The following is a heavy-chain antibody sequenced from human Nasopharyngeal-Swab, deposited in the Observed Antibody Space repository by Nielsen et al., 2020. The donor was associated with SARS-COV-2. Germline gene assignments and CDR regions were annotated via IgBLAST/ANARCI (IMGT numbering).Heavy chain of an antibody. CDR3: ATSSEGSGWYLDAFDI. D-gene: IGHD6-19*01. CDR1: GGTFSSYA. J-gene: IGHJ3*02. Sequence: SVKVSCKASGGTFSSYAISWVRQAPGQGLEWMGGIIPIFGTANYAQKFQGRVTITADESTSTAYMELSSLRSEDTAVYYCATSSEGSGWYLDAFDIWGQGTMVTVSS. V-gene: IGHV1-69*13. CDR2: IIPIFGTA.